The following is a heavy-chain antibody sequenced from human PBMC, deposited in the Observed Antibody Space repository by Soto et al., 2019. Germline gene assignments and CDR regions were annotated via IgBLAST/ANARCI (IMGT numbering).Heavy chain of an antibody. V-gene: IGHV1-69*01. D-gene: IGHD5-18*01. J-gene: IGHJ6*02. CDR3: ARFGYSYGYRPYYYYCYGMDV. Sequence: QVQLVQSGAEVKKPGSSVKVSCKASGGTFSSYAISWVRQAPGQGLEWMGGIIPILGTANYAQKFQGRVTITADESTSTAYMELSSLRSEDTAVYYCARFGYSYGYRPYYYYCYGMDVWGQGTTVTVSS. CDR1: GGTFSSYA. CDR2: IIPILGTA.